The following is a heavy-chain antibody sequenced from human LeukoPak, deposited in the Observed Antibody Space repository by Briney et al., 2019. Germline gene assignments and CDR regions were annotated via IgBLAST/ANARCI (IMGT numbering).Heavy chain of an antibody. J-gene: IGHJ4*02. Sequence: GGSLRLSCAASGFTVSSNYMSWVRQAPGKGLEWVSVIYRGGNTYYADSVKGRFTVSRDNSKNTLYLQMNSLKTEDTAVYYCTTGMRITLKVVVTTIDYWGQGTLVTVSS. V-gene: IGHV3-53*01. CDR1: GFTVSSNY. D-gene: IGHD3-22*01. CDR3: TTGMRITLKVVVTTIDY. CDR2: IYRGGNT.